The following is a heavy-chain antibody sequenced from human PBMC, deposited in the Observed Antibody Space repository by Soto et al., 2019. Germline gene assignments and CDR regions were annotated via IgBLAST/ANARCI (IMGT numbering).Heavy chain of an antibody. D-gene: IGHD3-10*01. CDR2: INHSGST. J-gene: IGHJ4*02. Sequence: PSETLSLTCAVYGGSFSGYYWSWIRQPPGKGLEWIGEINHSGSTNYNPSLKSRVTISVDTSKNQFSLKLSSVTAADTAVYYCARGQAIIKGYYFDYWGQGTLVTVSS. CDR1: GGSFSGYY. CDR3: ARGQAIIKGYYFDY. V-gene: IGHV4-34*01.